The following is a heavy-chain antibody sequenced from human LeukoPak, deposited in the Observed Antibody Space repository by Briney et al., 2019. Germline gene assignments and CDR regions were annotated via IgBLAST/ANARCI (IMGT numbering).Heavy chain of an antibody. CDR3: ARGRRPMVRGVISWFDP. Sequence: PSETLSLTCTVSGGSISSSSYYWGWIRQPPGKGLEWIGSIYYSGSTYYNPSLKSRVTMSVDTSKNQFSLKLSSVTAADTAVYYCARGRRPMVRGVISWFDPWGQGTLVTVSS. D-gene: IGHD3-10*01. J-gene: IGHJ5*02. CDR2: IYYSGST. CDR1: GGSISSSSYY. V-gene: IGHV4-39*07.